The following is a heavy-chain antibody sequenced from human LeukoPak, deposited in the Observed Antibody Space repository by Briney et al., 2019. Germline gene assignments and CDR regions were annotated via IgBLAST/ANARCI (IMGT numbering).Heavy chain of an antibody. CDR3: ARAGWWLRFFDY. CDR1: GGSFSGYY. Sequence: SETLSLTCAVSGGSFSGYYWSWIRQPPGKGLEWIGEINHSGSTNYYPSLKSRVTITVDTSKNQFSLKLSSVTAADTAVYDCARAGWWLRFFDYWGQGTLVTVSS. V-gene: IGHV4-34*01. CDR2: INHSGST. J-gene: IGHJ4*02. D-gene: IGHD5-12*01.